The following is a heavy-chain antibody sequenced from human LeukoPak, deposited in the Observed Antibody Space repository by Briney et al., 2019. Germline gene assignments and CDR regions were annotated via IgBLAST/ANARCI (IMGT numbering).Heavy chain of an antibody. CDR2: ISSSSSTI. Sequence: PGGSLRLSCAASGFTFSSYSMNWVRQAPGKGLEWVSYISSSSSTIYYADSVKGRFTISRDNAKTSLYLQMNSLRAEDTAVYYCARGEYSGYDYPYYYYYMDVWGKGPRSPSP. J-gene: IGHJ6*03. D-gene: IGHD5-12*01. CDR3: ARGEYSGYDYPYYYYYMDV. CDR1: GFTFSSYS. V-gene: IGHV3-48*01.